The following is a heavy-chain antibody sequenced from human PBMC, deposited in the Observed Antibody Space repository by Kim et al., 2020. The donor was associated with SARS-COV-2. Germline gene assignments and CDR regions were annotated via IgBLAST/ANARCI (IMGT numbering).Heavy chain of an antibody. D-gene: IGHD3-9*01. J-gene: IGHJ4*02. CDR3: ASFDILTALFDY. Sequence: YADSVKGRLTISRDNAKNSLYLQMNSLRAEDTAVYYCASFDILTALFDYWGQGTLVTVSS. V-gene: IGHV3-11*03.